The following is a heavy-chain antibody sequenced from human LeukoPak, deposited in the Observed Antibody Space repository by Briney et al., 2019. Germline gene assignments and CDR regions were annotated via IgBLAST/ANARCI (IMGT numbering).Heavy chain of an antibody. V-gene: IGHV3-30*04. J-gene: IGHJ5*02. Sequence: PGRSLRLSCAASGFTFSRYAMHWVRQAPGKGLEWVAVISYDGRDKYYGDCVKGRFTIYRDNYKNTMYLQMNSPRAEDTAVYYCARVVVAATLGNWFDPWGQGTLVTVSS. CDR3: ARVVVAATLGNWFDP. D-gene: IGHD6-19*01. CDR2: ISYDGRDK. CDR1: GFTFSRYA.